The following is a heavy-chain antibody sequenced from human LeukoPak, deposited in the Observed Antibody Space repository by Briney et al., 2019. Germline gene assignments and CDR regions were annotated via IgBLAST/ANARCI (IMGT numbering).Heavy chain of an antibody. D-gene: IGHD2-15*01. CDR2: INPSGGST. CDR1: GYTFTGYY. CDR3: ARTIVDGGTNF. J-gene: IGHJ4*02. V-gene: IGHV1-46*01. Sequence: ASVKVSCKASGYTFTGYYIHWMRQAPGQGLEWMGEINPSGGSTSYAQKFQGRVTMTRDTSTSTVYMELSSLRSEDTAVYYCARTIVDGGTNFWGQGTLVTVSS.